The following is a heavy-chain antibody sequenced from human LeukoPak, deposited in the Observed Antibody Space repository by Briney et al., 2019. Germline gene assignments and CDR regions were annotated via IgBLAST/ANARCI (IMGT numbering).Heavy chain of an antibody. V-gene: IGHV3-23*01. D-gene: IGHD3-3*01. CDR2: ISGSGGST. J-gene: IGHJ6*02. CDR3: AKDLLSRITIFGVVIMGGMDV. CDR1: GFTFSSYA. Sequence: GGSLRLSCAASGFTFSSYAMSWVRQAPGKGLEWVSAISGSGGSTYYADSVKGRFTISRDNSKNTLYLQTNSLRAEDTAVYYCAKDLLSRITIFGVVIMGGMDVWGQGTTVTVSS.